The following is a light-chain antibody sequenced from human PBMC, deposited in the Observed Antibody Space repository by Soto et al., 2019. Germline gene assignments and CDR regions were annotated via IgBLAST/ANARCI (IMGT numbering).Light chain of an antibody. Sequence: DIQMTQSPSTPSASVGDRVTITCRASQSMSYWLAWYQQKPGKAPKLLIYKATNLEAGVPSRFSGSGSGTEFTLTISSLQPDDFATYYCQQYNNYWGLTFGGGTRVEIK. J-gene: IGKJ4*01. CDR2: KAT. V-gene: IGKV1-5*03. CDR3: QQYNNYWGLT. CDR1: QSMSYW.